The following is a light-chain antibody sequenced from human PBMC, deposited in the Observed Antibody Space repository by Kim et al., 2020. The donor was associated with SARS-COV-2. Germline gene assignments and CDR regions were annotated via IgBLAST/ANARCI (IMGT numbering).Light chain of an antibody. J-gene: IGKJ4*01. Sequence: DIQMTQSPSSLSASVGDRVTITCRARQGISNYLAWYQQKPGKVPKLLIYAASTLHSGVPSRFSGSGSGTDFTLTISSLQPEDVATYYFQKYDSAPLTFGGGTKVDIK. CDR2: AAS. V-gene: IGKV1-27*01. CDR1: QGISNY. CDR3: QKYDSAPLT.